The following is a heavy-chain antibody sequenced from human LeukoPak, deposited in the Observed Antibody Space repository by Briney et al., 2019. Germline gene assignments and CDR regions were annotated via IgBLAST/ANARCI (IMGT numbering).Heavy chain of an antibody. V-gene: IGHV3-48*04. D-gene: IGHD3-10*01. J-gene: IGHJ4*02. Sequence: PGGSLRLSCAASGFTFSSYSMNWVRQAPGKGLEWVSYISSSSSTIYYADSVKGRFTISRDNAKNSLYLQMNSLRAEDTAVYYCARDHLDMVRGVMGSYWGQGTLVTVSS. CDR1: GFTFSSYS. CDR2: ISSSSSTI. CDR3: ARDHLDMVRGVMGSY.